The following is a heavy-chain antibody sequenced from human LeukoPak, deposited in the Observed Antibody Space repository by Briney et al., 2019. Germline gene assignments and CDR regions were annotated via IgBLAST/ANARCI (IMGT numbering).Heavy chain of an antibody. CDR2: IYYSGST. V-gene: IGHV4-59*01. CDR1: GGSISSYY. Sequence: SETLSLTCTVSGGSISSYYWSWIRQPPGKGLEWIGCIYYSGSTNYNPSLKSRVTISVDTSKNQFSLKLSSVTAADTAVYYCARGLRIRGVWFGESDNWFDPWGQGTLVTVSS. CDR3: ARGLRIRGVWFGESDNWFDP. J-gene: IGHJ5*02. D-gene: IGHD3-10*01.